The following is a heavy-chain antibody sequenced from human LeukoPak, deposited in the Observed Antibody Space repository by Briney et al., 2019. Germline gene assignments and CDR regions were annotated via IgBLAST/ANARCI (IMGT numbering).Heavy chain of an antibody. CDR2: INHSGST. CDR1: GGSFSGYY. V-gene: IGHV4-34*01. D-gene: IGHD5-18*01. CDR3: TTIKRGNIFGYFDF. J-gene: IGHJ4*02. Sequence: SETLSLTCAVYGGSFSGYYWSWIRQPPGKGLEWIGEINHSGSTNYNPSLKSRVTISVDTSKNRFSLKLSSVTAADTAVYYCTTIKRGNIFGYFDFWDQGILVTVSS.